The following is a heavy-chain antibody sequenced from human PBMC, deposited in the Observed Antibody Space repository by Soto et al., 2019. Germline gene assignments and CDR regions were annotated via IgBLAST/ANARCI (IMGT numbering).Heavy chain of an antibody. CDR3: AREVNTVIMPGDTEDYSGLDV. CDR2: INPSVGST. Sequence: QVQLVQSGAEVKKPGASVKVSCKASGYVFSSAFIHWVRQAPGQGLEWMGMINPSVGSTTYAHKFQGRIGVTRDMSTATVYMDLSSLRSADTAIYYCAREVNTVIMPGDTEDYSGLDVWGQGTTVIVSS. J-gene: IGHJ6*02. D-gene: IGHD2-21*02. CDR1: GYVFSSAF. V-gene: IGHV1-46*01.